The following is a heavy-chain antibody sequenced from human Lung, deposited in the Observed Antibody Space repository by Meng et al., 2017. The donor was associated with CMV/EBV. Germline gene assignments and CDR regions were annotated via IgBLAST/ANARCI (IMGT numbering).Heavy chain of an antibody. CDR3: ARWIFGLAVGNFGLDV. D-gene: IGHD3/OR15-3a*01. V-gene: IGHV1-2*02. CDR2: MNPNSGGS. CDR1: GFTFTGHF. J-gene: IGHJ6*02. Sequence: ASXXVSXKTSGFTFTGHFMHWVRQAPGQGLEWMGWMNPNSGGSNIVQKFEGRVSMTRDKSITTAYMEVSGLRSDDTAVYYCARWIFGLAVGNFGLDVWGQGNXVNGAS.